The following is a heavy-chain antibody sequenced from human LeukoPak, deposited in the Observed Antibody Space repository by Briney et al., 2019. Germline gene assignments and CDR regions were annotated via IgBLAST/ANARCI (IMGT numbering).Heavy chain of an antibody. CDR2: IYYSGST. CDR1: GGSISSGYY. V-gene: IGHV4-38-2*02. J-gene: IGHJ4*02. D-gene: IGHD5-12*01. Sequence: KSSETLCLTCTVSGGSISSGYYWGSIRQPPGMGLEWIGSIYYSGSTYYNPSLKSRVTISVDTSKNQFSLKLSSVTAADTAVYYCARARLVDIVATHYFDYWGQGTLVTVSS. CDR3: ARARLVDIVATHYFDY.